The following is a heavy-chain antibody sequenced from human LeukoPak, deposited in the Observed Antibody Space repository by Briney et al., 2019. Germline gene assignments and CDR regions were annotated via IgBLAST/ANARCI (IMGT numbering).Heavy chain of an antibody. J-gene: IGHJ6*03. V-gene: IGHV3-21*01. CDR1: GCLRGYA. D-gene: IGHD3-16*01. CDR3: ARCALGVWADNYYMDV. CDR2: ISSSGSYM. Sequence: PGGSLRLSCEASGCLRGYAMSWVRQAPGKGLEWVLSISSSGSYMYYTDSVKGRFTISRDNARNSVSLQMNSLRVEDTAIYFCARCALGVWADNYYMDVWGNGTTVIVSS.